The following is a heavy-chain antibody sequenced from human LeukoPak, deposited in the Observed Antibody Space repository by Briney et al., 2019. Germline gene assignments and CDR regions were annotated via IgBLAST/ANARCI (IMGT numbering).Heavy chain of an antibody. CDR2: INPNTGAT. V-gene: IGHV1-2*02. CDR3: ARLPSCSGGICYLDY. J-gene: IGHJ4*02. D-gene: IGHD2-15*01. CDR1: GYTFTGYY. Sequence: ASVKVSCKASGYTFTGYYMHWVRQAPGQGLEWMGWINPNTGATKYAQKFQGRVTLTRDTSISAAQMELSSLRSDDTAVYYCARLPSCSGGICYLDYWGQGTLVTVSS.